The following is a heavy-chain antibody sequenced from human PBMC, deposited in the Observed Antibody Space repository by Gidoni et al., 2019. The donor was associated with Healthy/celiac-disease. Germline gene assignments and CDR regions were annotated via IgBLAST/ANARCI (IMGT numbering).Heavy chain of an antibody. D-gene: IGHD2-2*01. J-gene: IGHJ6*02. CDR2: IWYDGSNK. Sequence: QVQLVESGGGVVQPGRPLRLSCAASGFTFSSYGMPGVRQAPGKGLEWVAVIWYDGSNKYYADSVKGRFTISRDNSKNTLYLQMNSLRAEDTAVYYCARDTLVVVPAAINFGYYGMDVWGQGTTVTVSS. CDR1: GFTFSSYG. V-gene: IGHV3-33*01. CDR3: ARDTLVVVPAAINFGYYGMDV.